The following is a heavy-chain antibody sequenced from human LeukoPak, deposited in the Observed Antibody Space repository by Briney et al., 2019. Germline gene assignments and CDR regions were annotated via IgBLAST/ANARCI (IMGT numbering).Heavy chain of an antibody. CDR2: IYYSGST. CDR1: GGSISSGDYY. V-gene: IGHV4-30-4*01. J-gene: IGHJ2*01. Sequence: SETLSLTCTVSGGSISSGDYYWSWIRQPRGKGLECIGYIYYSGSTYYNPSLKSRVTISVDTSKNQFSLKLSSVTAADTAVYYCARASIYGDSIEWYFDLWGRGTLVTVSS. CDR3: ARASIYGDSIEWYFDL. D-gene: IGHD4-17*01.